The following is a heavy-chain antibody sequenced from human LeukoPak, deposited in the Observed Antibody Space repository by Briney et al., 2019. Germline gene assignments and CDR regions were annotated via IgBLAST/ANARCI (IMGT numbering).Heavy chain of an antibody. CDR3: GAVAGTNYYYMDV. CDR1: GGSISSSSYY. V-gene: IGHV4-39*07. D-gene: IGHD6-19*01. J-gene: IGHJ6*03. CDR2: IYYSGST. Sequence: ASETLSLTCTVSGGSISSSSYYWGWIRQPPGKGLEWIGSIYYSGSTCYNPSLKSRVTISVDTSKNQFSLKLSSVTAADTAVYYCGAVAGTNYYYMDVWGKGTTVTISS.